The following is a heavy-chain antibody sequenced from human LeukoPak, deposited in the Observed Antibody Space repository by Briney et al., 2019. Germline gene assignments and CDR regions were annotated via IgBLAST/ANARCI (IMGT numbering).Heavy chain of an antibody. D-gene: IGHD3-16*01. V-gene: IGHV3-48*03. CDR3: ARFMMITRGFDY. CDR2: IGASSGTL. Sequence: PGGSLRLSCAASGFTFSRYEMNWVRQAPGKGLEWISYIGASSGTLYYADSVKGRFTISRDNTKNSLFLHMNSLREEDTAVYFCARFMMITRGFDYWGQGTLLTVSS. CDR1: GFTFSRYE. J-gene: IGHJ4*02.